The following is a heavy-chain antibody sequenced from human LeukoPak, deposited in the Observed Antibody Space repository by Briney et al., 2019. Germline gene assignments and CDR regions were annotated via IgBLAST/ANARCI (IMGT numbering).Heavy chain of an antibody. CDR2: IYYSGST. CDR1: GGSISSSTYY. Sequence: SETLSLTCTVSGGSISSSTYYWGWIRQPPGKGLEWIGSIYYSGSTYYNPSLKSRVTISVDTSKNQFSLKLSSVTAADTAVYYCASGYYPGDDAFDIWGQGTMVTVSS. CDR3: ASGYYPGDDAFDI. J-gene: IGHJ3*02. D-gene: IGHD3-22*01. V-gene: IGHV4-39*07.